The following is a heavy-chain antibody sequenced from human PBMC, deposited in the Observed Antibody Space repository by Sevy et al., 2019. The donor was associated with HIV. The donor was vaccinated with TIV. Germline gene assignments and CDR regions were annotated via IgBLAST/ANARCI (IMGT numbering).Heavy chain of an antibody. D-gene: IGHD2-2*01. V-gene: IGHV1-18*01. CDR3: ARFLSTSYYYYYAMDV. CDR2: ISAYNGNT. J-gene: IGHJ6*02. CDR1: GYTFTSYG. Sequence: ASVKVSCKASGYTFTSYGISWVRQAPGQGLEWMGWISAYNGNTNYAQKFQGRVTMTRNTSISTAYMELSSLRSEDTAVYYCARFLSTSYYYYYAMDVWGQGTTVTVSS.